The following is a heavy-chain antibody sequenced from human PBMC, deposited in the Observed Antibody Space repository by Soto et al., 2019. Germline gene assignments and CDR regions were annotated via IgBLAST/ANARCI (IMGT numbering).Heavy chain of an antibody. Sequence: PRESLKISGTVSGYSFTRYWIGWVRQMPGKGLEWMGIIYPGDSDTRYSPSFQGQVTISADKSISTAYLQWSSLKASDTAMYYCARQMRGYSYGPTEIYGMDVWGQGTTVTVSS. CDR1: GYSFTRYW. CDR3: ARQMRGYSYGPTEIYGMDV. D-gene: IGHD5-18*01. CDR2: IYPGDSDT. V-gene: IGHV5-51*01. J-gene: IGHJ6*02.